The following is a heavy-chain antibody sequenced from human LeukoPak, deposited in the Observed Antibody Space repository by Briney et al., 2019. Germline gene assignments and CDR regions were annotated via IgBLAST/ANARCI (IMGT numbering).Heavy chain of an antibody. V-gene: IGHV4-61*02. J-gene: IGHJ5*02. CDR3: ARVAREWFDP. CDR2: IYISGSS. Sequence: SETLSLTCAVSGGSISSGGYSWSWLRQPAGKGLEWIGRIYISGSSYYNPSLKSRVSMSVDTSQNQFSLKLSSVTAADTAVYFCARVAREWFDPWGQGTLVTVSS. CDR1: GGSISSGGYS.